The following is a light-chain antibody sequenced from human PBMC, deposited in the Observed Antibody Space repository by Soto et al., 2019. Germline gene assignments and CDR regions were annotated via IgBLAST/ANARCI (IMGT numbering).Light chain of an antibody. CDR2: GAS. Sequence: EMVMTQSPATLSVSPGDRATLSCRASQSVGSNLAWFQQKPGQAPRLLIYGASTRATGIPARFSGSGSGTEFTLTISSLQSEDFAVYYCQQYYNWPRTFGQGTKLEIK. CDR3: QQYYNWPRT. J-gene: IGKJ2*01. V-gene: IGKV3-15*01. CDR1: QSVGSN.